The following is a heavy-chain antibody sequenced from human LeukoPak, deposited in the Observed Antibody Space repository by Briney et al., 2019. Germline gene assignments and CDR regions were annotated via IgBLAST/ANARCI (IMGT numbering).Heavy chain of an antibody. D-gene: IGHD3-9*01. Sequence: QSGGSLRLSCAASGFTFSSYAMSWVRQAPGKGLEWVSDISGSGGSTHYADSVKGRFTIARDNAKNSLYLQMNSLNAEDTAVYYCARWEEDYDILTGYYNAPDYWGQGTLVTVSS. J-gene: IGHJ4*02. CDR2: ISGSGGST. V-gene: IGHV3-23*01. CDR3: ARWEEDYDILTGYYNAPDY. CDR1: GFTFSSYA.